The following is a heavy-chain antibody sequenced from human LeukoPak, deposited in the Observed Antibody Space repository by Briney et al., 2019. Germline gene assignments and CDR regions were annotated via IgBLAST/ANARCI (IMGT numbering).Heavy chain of an antibody. CDR2: ISSSGSTI. V-gene: IGHV3-11*01. CDR3: AKEDRYGAKNY. D-gene: IGHD4-17*01. Sequence: PGGSLRLSCAASGFTFSDYYMSWIRQAPGKGLEWVSYISSSGSTIYYADSVKGRFTISRDNSKNTLYLQMNSLRAEDTAVYYCAKEDRYGAKNYWGQGTLVTVSS. CDR1: GFTFSDYY. J-gene: IGHJ4*02.